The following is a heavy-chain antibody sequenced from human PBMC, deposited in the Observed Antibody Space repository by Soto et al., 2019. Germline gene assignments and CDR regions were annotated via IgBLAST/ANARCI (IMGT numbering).Heavy chain of an antibody. D-gene: IGHD6-19*01. CDR1: GLTVRSNY. V-gene: IGHV3-53*02. Sequence: EVQLVETGGGLIQPGGSLRLSCAASGLTVRSNYMRWVRQAPGKGLERVSLIFSGGSTYYADYVKGRFTISRDNSKNMVYLQMNSLRAEDTAVYDCAGEVGSGGWYYYYCGMDAWGQGTTVTVSS. CDR3: AGEVGSGGWYYYYCGMDA. CDR2: IFSGGST. J-gene: IGHJ6*02.